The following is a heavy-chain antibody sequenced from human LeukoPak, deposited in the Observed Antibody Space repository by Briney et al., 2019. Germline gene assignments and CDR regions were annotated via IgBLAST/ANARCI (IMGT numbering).Heavy chain of an antibody. CDR2: IGTAGDT. CDR3: AGSRHCSSTSCYPKPYNWFDP. CDR1: GFTFSSYD. V-gene: IGHV3-13*01. J-gene: IGHJ5*02. Sequence: GGSLRLSCAASGFTFSSYDMHWVRQAPGKGLEWVSAIGTAGDTYYPGCVKGRFTISRENAKNSLYLQMNSLRAGDTAVYYCAGSRHCSSTSCYPKPYNWFDPWGQGTLVTVSS. D-gene: IGHD2-2*01.